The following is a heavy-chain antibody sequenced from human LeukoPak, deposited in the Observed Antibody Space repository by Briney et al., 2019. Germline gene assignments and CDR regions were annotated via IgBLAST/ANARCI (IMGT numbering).Heavy chain of an antibody. CDR1: GFSFSSYG. CDR3: ARDRAHYRSGSGTRKFDP. J-gene: IGHJ5*02. CDR2: IKKDGSAK. D-gene: IGHD3-10*01. Sequence: GGSLRLSCAASGFSFSSYGMSWVRQAPGKGLEWVANIKKDGSAKYYVDSLKGRFTISRDNAKNSLYLQMNSLRAEDTAVYYCARDRAHYRSGSGTRKFDPWGQGTLVTVSS. V-gene: IGHV3-7*01.